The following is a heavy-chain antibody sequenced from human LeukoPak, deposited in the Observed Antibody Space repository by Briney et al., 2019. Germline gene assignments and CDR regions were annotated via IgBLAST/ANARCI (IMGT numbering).Heavy chain of an antibody. CDR1: GGSISSSTYY. Sequence: TSETLSLTCNVSGGSISSSTYYWGWIRQPPGKGLEWIGSIYNSGSTYYNPSLKSRVTISVDTSKNQFSLKLSSVTAADTAVYYCARGPSGWYNYWGQGTLVTVSS. J-gene: IGHJ4*02. V-gene: IGHV4-39*07. D-gene: IGHD6-19*01. CDR2: IYNSGST. CDR3: ARGPSGWYNY.